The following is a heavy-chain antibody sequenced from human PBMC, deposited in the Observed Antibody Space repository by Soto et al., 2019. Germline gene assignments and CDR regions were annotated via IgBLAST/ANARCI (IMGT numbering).Heavy chain of an antibody. J-gene: IGHJ6*02. CDR1: GFTFSSYA. V-gene: IGHV3-23*01. CDR2: ISGSGGST. CDR3: AKTYDFWSGSETYGMDV. D-gene: IGHD3-3*01. Sequence: GGSLRLSCAASGFTFSSYAMSWVRQAPGKGLEWVSAISGSGGSTYYADSVKSRFTISRDNSKNTLYLQMNSLRAEDTAVYYCAKTYDFWSGSETYGMDVWGQGTTVTVSS.